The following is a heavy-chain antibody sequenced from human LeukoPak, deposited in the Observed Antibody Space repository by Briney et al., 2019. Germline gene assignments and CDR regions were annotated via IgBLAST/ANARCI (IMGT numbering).Heavy chain of an antibody. Sequence: GGSLRLPCAASGFTFSSYAMSWVRQAPGKGLEWVSAISGSGGSTYYADSVKGRFTISRDNSKNTLYLQMNSLRAEDTAVYYCAKSGDSISWYLYYFDYWGQGTLVTVSS. CDR2: ISGSGGST. V-gene: IGHV3-23*01. J-gene: IGHJ4*02. D-gene: IGHD6-13*01. CDR1: GFTFSSYA. CDR3: AKSGDSISWYLYYFDY.